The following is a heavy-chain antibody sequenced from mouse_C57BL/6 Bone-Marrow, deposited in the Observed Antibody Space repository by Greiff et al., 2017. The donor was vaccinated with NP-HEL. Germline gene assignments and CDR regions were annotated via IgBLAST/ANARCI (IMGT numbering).Heavy chain of an antibody. Sequence: EVQRVESGPGLVKPSQSLSLTCSVTGYSITSGYYWNWIRQFPGNKLEWMGYISYDGSNNYNPSLKNRISITRDTSKNQFFLKLNSVTTEDTATYYCAREALFMDYWGQGTSVTVSS. J-gene: IGHJ4*01. V-gene: IGHV3-6*01. CDR1: GYSITSGYY. CDR2: ISYDGSN. CDR3: AREALFMDY.